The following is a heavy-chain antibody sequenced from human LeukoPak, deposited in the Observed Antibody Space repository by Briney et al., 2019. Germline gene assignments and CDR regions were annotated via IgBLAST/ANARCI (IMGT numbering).Heavy chain of an antibody. CDR3: ARADYYYDSSGYYYLGFDY. D-gene: IGHD3-22*01. V-gene: IGHV1-69*05. J-gene: IGHJ4*02. Sequence: SVTVSCKASGGTFSSYAISWVRQAPGQGLEWMGGIIPIFGTANYAQKFQGRVTITTDESTSTAYMALSSPRSEDTAVYYCARADYYYDSSGYYYLGFDYWGQGTLVTVSS. CDR1: GGTFSSYA. CDR2: IIPIFGTA.